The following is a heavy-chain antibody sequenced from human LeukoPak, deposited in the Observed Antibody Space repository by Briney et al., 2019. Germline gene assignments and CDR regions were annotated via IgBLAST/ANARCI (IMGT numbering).Heavy chain of an antibody. Sequence: GGSLRLSCGASGITFSDFAMSWVRLAPGKGLEWVSSIEKDASRAYYADSVRGRFTVSRDNSKNTLYLQMSSLRVEDTALYYCAKQEGALIQNWCFDHWGLGTLVTVSS. D-gene: IGHD1-26*01. CDR3: AKQEGALIQNWCFDH. J-gene: IGHJ4*02. CDR1: GITFSDFA. V-gene: IGHV3-23*03. CDR2: IEKDASRA.